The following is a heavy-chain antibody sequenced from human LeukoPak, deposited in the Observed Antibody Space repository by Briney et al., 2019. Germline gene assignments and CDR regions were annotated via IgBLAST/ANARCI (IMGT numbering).Heavy chain of an antibody. CDR2: IGGSGDAT. V-gene: IGHV3-23*01. D-gene: IGHD3-3*01. CDR3: AKGSRDSRPYYFDF. Sequence: GGSLRLSCAASGFTFNNYVMSWIRQAPGKGLEWASAIGGSGDATYYADSAKGRFTISRDNSRNTLYLQMNSLRAEDMAIYYCAKGSRDSRPYYFDFWGLGTLVTVSS. CDR1: GFTFNNYV. J-gene: IGHJ4*02.